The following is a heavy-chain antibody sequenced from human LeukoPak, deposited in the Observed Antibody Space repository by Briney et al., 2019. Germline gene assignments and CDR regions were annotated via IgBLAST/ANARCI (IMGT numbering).Heavy chain of an antibody. CDR1: GFKFWNNG. CDR2: IWYDGSHE. CDR3: AKGPPPLRFLEWSRDAFDI. Sequence: PGRSLRLSCAASGFKFWNNGMHWVRQAPGKGLEWVAAIWYDGSHEFYADSVKGRFTISRDNSKSTLYLQMNSLRVEDTAVYYCAKGPPPLRFLEWSRDAFDIWGQGTMVTVSS. D-gene: IGHD3-3*01. V-gene: IGHV3-33*06. J-gene: IGHJ3*02.